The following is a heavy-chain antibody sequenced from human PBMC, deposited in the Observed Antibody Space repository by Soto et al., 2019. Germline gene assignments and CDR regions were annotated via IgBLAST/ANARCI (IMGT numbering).Heavy chain of an antibody. CDR2: INPDNGNT. D-gene: IGHD2-15*01. Sequence: ASVEVSCKASGYTFTRYTMNWVRQAPGQRLEWMGWINPDNGNTKSSQKFQDRVIITRDTSASTAYMDLSSLRSEDTAVYYCARGIATAQLDPWGQGTLVTVSS. V-gene: IGHV1-3*01. J-gene: IGHJ5*02. CDR3: ARGIATAQLDP. CDR1: GYTFTRYT.